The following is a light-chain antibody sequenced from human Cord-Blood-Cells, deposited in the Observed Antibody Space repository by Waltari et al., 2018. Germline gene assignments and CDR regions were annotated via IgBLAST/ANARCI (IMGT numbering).Light chain of an antibody. Sequence: SYELTQPPSVSVSPGQTASITCSGDKLGDKYACWYQQKPGQSPVLVIYQDSKRPSGIPERFSGSTSGNTATLTISGTQAMDKADYYCQAWDSSTVVFGGGTKLTVL. CDR1: KLGDKY. CDR3: QAWDSSTVV. J-gene: IGLJ2*01. CDR2: QDS. V-gene: IGLV3-1*01.